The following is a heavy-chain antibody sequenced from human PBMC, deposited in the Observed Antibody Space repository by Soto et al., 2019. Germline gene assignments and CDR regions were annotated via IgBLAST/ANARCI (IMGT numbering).Heavy chain of an antibody. Sequence: SETLSLTCTVSGGSISSYYWSWIRQPPGKGLEWIGYIYYSGSTNYNPSLKSRVTISVDTSKNQFSLKLSSVTAADTAVYYCARHEKEDTIFGALDYWGQGTLVTVSS. V-gene: IGHV4-59*08. D-gene: IGHD3-3*01. CDR1: GGSISSYY. CDR2: IYYSGST. J-gene: IGHJ4*02. CDR3: ARHEKEDTIFGALDY.